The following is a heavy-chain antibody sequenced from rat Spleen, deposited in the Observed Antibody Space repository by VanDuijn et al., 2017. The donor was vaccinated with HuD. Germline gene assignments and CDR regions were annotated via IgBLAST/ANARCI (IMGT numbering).Heavy chain of an antibody. CDR3: TTGTVGPVDY. V-gene: IGHV5-20*01. CDR1: GFTFSNYG. Sequence: EVQLVESGGGLVQPGRSMKLSCAASGFTFSNYGMAWVRQAPKKGLEWVAYISYDGGSTYYRDPVKGRFTISRDNAKSTLYLQMDSLRSEDTATYCCTTGTVGPVDYWCQGGMVTVSS. CDR2: ISYDGGST. J-gene: IGHJ2*01. D-gene: IGHD4-3*01.